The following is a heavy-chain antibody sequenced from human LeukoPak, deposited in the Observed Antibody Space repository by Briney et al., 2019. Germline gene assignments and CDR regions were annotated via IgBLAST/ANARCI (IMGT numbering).Heavy chain of an antibody. J-gene: IGHJ3*02. CDR2: IQHSGST. Sequence: PSGTLSLTCGVSGVSISSSNWWTWVRQPPGKGLEWIGEIQHSGSTNYNPSLKSRVTLSVDKSKNHFSLNLISVTAADTAVYYCARDSGLYSGTPGAFDIWGQGTMVTVSS. D-gene: IGHD1-26*01. CDR1: GVSISSSNW. V-gene: IGHV4-4*02. CDR3: ARDSGLYSGTPGAFDI.